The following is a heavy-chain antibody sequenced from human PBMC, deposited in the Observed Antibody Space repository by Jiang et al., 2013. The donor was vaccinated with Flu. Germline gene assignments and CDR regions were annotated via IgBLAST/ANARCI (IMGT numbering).Heavy chain of an antibody. D-gene: IGHD1-26*01. Sequence: GSGLVKPSQTLSLTCAVSGGSISSGGYSWSWIRQPPGKGLEWIGYIYHSGSTYYNPSLKSRVTISVDRSKNQFSLKLSSVTAADTAVYYCARDEGGWFDPWGQGTLVTVSS. V-gene: IGHV4-30-2*01. CDR3: ARDEGGWFDP. J-gene: IGHJ5*02. CDR2: IYHSGST. CDR1: GGSISSGGYS.